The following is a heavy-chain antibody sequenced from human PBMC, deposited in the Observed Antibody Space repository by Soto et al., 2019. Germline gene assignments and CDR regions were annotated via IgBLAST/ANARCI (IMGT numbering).Heavy chain of an antibody. D-gene: IGHD2-2*01. CDR2: INSDGSST. Sequence: EMQLVESGGGLVQPGGSLRLSCAASGFTFSNYWLHWGRQAPGKGLVWVSHINSDGSSTTYAESVKGRFTISRDNAKNTLSLQMNSLGAEDTAVYYCARGGWCSGTQCTFDYWGQGTVVTVSS. CDR3: ARGGWCSGTQCTFDY. V-gene: IGHV3-74*01. CDR1: GFTFSNYW. J-gene: IGHJ4*02.